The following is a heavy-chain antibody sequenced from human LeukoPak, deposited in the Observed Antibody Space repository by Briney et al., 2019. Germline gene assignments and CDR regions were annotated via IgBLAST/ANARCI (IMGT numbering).Heavy chain of an antibody. J-gene: IGHJ4*02. V-gene: IGHV3-21*01. D-gene: IGHD3-22*01. Sequence: GGSLRLSCAASGCTFSSYSMNWVRQAGGKGLEWVSFISSSSSYIYYADSVKGRFTISRDNAKNSLYLQMNSLRAEDTAVYYCARGDYYYDSSGYYFDYWGQGTVVTVSS. CDR1: GCTFSSYS. CDR2: ISSSSSYI. CDR3: ARGDYYYDSSGYYFDY.